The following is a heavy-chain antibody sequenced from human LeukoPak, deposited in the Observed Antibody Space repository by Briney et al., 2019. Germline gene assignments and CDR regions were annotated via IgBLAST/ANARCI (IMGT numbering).Heavy chain of an antibody. D-gene: IGHD6-19*01. CDR2: ISGSGGST. CDR3: AKDHQWLVPRSFDY. CDR1: GFTFSSYA. J-gene: IGHJ4*02. V-gene: IGHV3-23*01. Sequence: PGGSLRLSCAASGFTFSSYAMSWVRQAPGKGLEWVPSISGSGGSTYYADSVKGRLTISRDNSKNTLSLQMNSLRAEDTAVYYCAKDHQWLVPRSFDYWGQGTLVTVSS.